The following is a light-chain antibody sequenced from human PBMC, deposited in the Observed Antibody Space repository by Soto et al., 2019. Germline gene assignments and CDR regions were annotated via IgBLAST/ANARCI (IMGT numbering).Light chain of an antibody. Sequence: EIVMTQSPATLSVSPGERATLSCRASQTVSSNLAWYQQKPGQAPRLLIYDASTRATGIPVRFSGSGSGTEFTLTISSLQSEDFAVYYCQQYNNWPTFGQGTKVDIK. J-gene: IGKJ1*01. CDR1: QTVSSN. CDR2: DAS. V-gene: IGKV3-15*01. CDR3: QQYNNWPT.